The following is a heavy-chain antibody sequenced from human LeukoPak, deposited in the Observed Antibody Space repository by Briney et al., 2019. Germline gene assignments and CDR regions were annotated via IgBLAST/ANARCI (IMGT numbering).Heavy chain of an antibody. J-gene: IGHJ3*02. D-gene: IGHD3-10*01. CDR1: GYTFTSYG. CDR2: ISAYSGNT. Sequence: GASVKVSCKTSGYTFTSYGINRVRQAPGQGLEWLGWISAYSGNTNSAQKLQGRVTMTTDTSTSTAYMELRSLRSDDTAMYYCARHRHGSAMNDAFDIWGQGTMVTVSS. V-gene: IGHV1-18*01. CDR3: ARHRHGSAMNDAFDI.